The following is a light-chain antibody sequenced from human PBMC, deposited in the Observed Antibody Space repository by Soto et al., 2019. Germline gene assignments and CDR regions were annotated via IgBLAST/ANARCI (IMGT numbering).Light chain of an antibody. Sequence: DIQMTQSPSTLSSSVGERVTITCRASQSISSWLAWYQQKPGKAPKLLIYKASSLEGGGPSRFSGSGSGTDFTLTISSLQPDDFATYYCQQYHSYSLTFGGGTKVDIK. CDR1: QSISSW. V-gene: IGKV1-5*03. J-gene: IGKJ4*01. CDR3: QQYHSYSLT. CDR2: KAS.